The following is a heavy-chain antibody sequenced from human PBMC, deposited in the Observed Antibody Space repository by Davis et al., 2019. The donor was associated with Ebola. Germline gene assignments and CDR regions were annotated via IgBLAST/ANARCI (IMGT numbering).Heavy chain of an antibody. CDR3: ARDRLPRTAYYFDS. V-gene: IGHV3-23*01. J-gene: IGHJ4*02. CDR2: ITVGGANT. D-gene: IGHD2-21*02. Sequence: PGGSLTLSCAVSGFTFSGFGIHWVRQAPGRGLEWVSAITVGGANTYYTDSVTGRFTISRDISRNTLFLQMDSLRAEDTAVYYCARDRLPRTAYYFDSWGQGTLVTVSS. CDR1: GFTFSGFG.